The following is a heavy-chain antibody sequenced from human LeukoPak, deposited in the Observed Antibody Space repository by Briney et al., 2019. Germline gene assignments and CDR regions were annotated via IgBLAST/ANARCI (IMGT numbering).Heavy chain of an antibody. CDR3: ARAAGIAVAGTLDY. V-gene: IGHV1-69*04. J-gene: IGHJ4*02. CDR2: IIPILGIA. Sequence: SVKVSCKASGGTFSSYAISWVRQAPGQGLEWMGRIIPILGIANYAQKFQGRVTITADKSTSTAYMELSSLRSEDAAVYYCARAAGIAVAGTLDYWGQGTLVTVSS. CDR1: GGTFSSYA. D-gene: IGHD6-19*01.